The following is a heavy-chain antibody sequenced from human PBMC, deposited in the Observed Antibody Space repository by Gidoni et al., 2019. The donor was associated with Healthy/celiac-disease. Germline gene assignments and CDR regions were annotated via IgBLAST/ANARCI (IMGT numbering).Heavy chain of an antibody. CDR1: GFALSSYA. V-gene: IGHV3-23*01. Sequence: EVQLLESGGGLVQPGGSLRLPCSASGFALSSYAMRWVRQAPGKGLGWVSAISGSGGSTYYADSVKGRFTISRDNSKNTLYLQMNSLRAEDTAVYYCAKGTAARFHRGPDYWGQGTLVTVSS. CDR3: AKGTAARFHRGPDY. J-gene: IGHJ4*02. D-gene: IGHD6-6*01. CDR2: ISGSGGST.